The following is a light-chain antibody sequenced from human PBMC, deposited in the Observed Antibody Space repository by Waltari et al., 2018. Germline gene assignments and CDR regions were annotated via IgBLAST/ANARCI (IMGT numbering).Light chain of an antibody. CDR1: RSNIGNNY. J-gene: IGLJ3*02. Sequence: QSVLTQPSSASGTPGQRVTISCSGSRSNIGNNYVYWHQQLPGTAPKLLIYRNNQRPSGVPGRFSGSKSGTSASLAISGLRSEDEADYYCAVWDDSLSGRVFGGGTKVTVL. CDR3: AVWDDSLSGRV. CDR2: RNN. V-gene: IGLV1-47*01.